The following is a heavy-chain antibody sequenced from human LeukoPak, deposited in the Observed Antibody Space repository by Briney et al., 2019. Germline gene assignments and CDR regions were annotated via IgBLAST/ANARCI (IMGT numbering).Heavy chain of an antibody. J-gene: IGHJ4*02. CDR2: INPNSGGT. CDR3: ARVNYDILTGYYNPFGY. D-gene: IGHD3-9*01. Sequence: ASVKVSCKASGCTFTGYYMHWVRQAPGQGLEWMGWINPNSGGTNYAQKFQGRVTMTRDTSISTAYMELSRLRSDDTAVYYCARVNYDILTGYYNPFGYWGQGTLVTVSS. V-gene: IGHV1-2*02. CDR1: GCTFTGYY.